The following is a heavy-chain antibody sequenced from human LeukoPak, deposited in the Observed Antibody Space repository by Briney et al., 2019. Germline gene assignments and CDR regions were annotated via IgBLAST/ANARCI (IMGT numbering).Heavy chain of an antibody. J-gene: IGHJ3*02. CDR2: IYHNGNT. CDR3: ARQPSATAAFDI. Sequence: SETLSLTCAVPGGSISSYYWSWIRQPPGKGLEWIAYIYHNGNTNYNPSFKSRVTISVDTSKNQFSLKLSSVAAADTAIYYCARQPSATAAFDIWGQGTMVTVSS. CDR1: GGSISSYY. D-gene: IGHD5-18*01. V-gene: IGHV4-59*08.